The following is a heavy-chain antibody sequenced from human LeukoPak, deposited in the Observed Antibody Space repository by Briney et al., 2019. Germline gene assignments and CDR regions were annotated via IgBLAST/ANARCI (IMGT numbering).Heavy chain of an antibody. CDR2: INGDGTTT. CDR1: GFTFDGYG. V-gene: IGHV3-43*02. J-gene: IGHJ6*02. Sequence: GGSLRLSCAASGFTFDGYGMHWVRQAPGKGLKWVSVINGDGTTTYYGDSVRGRFTISRDNSKNSLYLQMNSLRTEDTALYYCAKDLDYHYYGMDVWGPGTTVIVSS. CDR3: AKDLDYHYYGMDV.